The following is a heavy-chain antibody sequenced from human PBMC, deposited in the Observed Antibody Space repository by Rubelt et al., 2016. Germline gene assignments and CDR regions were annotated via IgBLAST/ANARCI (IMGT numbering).Heavy chain of an antibody. CDR3: ARWTVIDNAFDV. Sequence: SPSFQGHVTISTDKSISTAYLQWSSLKASDTAMYFCARWTVIDNAFDVWGQGTMVTVS. V-gene: IGHV5-10-1*01. J-gene: IGHJ3*01. D-gene: IGHD4-11*01.